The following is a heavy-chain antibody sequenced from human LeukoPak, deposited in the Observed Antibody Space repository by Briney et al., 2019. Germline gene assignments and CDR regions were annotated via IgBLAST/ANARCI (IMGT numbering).Heavy chain of an antibody. CDR2: IHTDNGDT. J-gene: IGHJ4*02. D-gene: IGHD5-18*01. CDR1: GYNFISYA. V-gene: IGHV1-3*04. Sequence: ASVKVSCKASGYNFISYAMHWVRQAPGQSLEWMGWIHTDNGDTKYSHYFLGSVTMTEDTSTDTAYMELSSLRSEDTAVYYCATDLDTAMVTYGYWGQGTLVTVSS. CDR3: ATDLDTAMVTYGY.